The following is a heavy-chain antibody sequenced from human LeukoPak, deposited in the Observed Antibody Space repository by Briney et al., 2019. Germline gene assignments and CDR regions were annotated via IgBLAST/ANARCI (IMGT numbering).Heavy chain of an antibody. CDR2: INHSGST. CDR3: ARDRGVTPLIPFDY. D-gene: IGHD2-21*02. CDR1: GGSFSGHY. Sequence: SETLSLTCAVYGGSFSGHYWSWIRQPPGKGLEWIGEINHSGSTNYNPSLKSRVTISVDTSKNQFSLKLSSVTAADTAVYYCARDRGVTPLIPFDYWGQGTLVTVSS. V-gene: IGHV4-34*01. J-gene: IGHJ4*02.